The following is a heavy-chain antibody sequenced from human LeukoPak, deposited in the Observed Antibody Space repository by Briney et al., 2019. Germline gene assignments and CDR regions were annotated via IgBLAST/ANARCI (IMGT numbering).Heavy chain of an antibody. J-gene: IGHJ4*02. D-gene: IGHD5-18*01. CDR2: ISGSGGST. CDR1: GFTFSSYA. CDR3: AKDTDSYGIFDY. Sequence: QSGGSLRLSCAASGFTFSSYAMSWVRQAPGKGLEWVSAISGSGGSTYYADSVKGRFTISRDNSKNTLYLQMNSLRAEDTAVYYCAKDTDSYGIFDYWGQGTLVTVSS. V-gene: IGHV3-23*01.